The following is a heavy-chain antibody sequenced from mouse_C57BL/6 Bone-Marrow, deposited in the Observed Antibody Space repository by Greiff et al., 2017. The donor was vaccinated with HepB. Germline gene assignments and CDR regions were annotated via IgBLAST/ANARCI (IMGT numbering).Heavy chain of an antibody. D-gene: IGHD2-2*01. Sequence: QVQLQQPGAELVMPGASVKLSCKASGYTFTSYWMHWVKQRPGQGLEWIGEIDPSDSYTNYNQKFKGKSTLTVDKSSSTAYMQLSSLTSEDSAVYYCARGCGYDYAMDYWGQGTSVTVSS. CDR3: ARGCGYDYAMDY. CDR1: GYTFTSYW. J-gene: IGHJ4*01. V-gene: IGHV1-69*01. CDR2: IDPSDSYT.